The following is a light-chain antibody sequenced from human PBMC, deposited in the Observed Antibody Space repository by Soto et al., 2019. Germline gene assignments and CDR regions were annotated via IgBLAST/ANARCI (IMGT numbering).Light chain of an antibody. CDR3: QQYNNWPFA. J-gene: IGKJ3*01. Sequence: EIVMTQSPATLSVSPGERATLSCRASQSIGSTLAWYQQKPGQAPRLLIYDASTRATGIPVRFSGSGSGTEFTLTINSLQSEDFTVYYCQQYNNWPFAFGPGTQVDI. V-gene: IGKV3-15*01. CDR2: DAS. CDR1: QSIGST.